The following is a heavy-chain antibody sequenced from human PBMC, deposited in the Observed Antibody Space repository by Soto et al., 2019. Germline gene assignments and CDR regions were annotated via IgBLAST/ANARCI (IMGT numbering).Heavy chain of an antibody. V-gene: IGHV1-3*01. Sequence: ASVKVSCKASGYTFTSYAMNWVRQAPGQGLEWMGWINAGTGNTKYSQKFQGRVTITRDTSASTAYMELSSLRSEDTAVYYCARDRGRSCSSTSCYSWFDPWGQGTLVTVSS. CDR2: INAGTGNT. D-gene: IGHD2-2*01. J-gene: IGHJ5*02. CDR1: GYTFTSYA. CDR3: ARDRGRSCSSTSCYSWFDP.